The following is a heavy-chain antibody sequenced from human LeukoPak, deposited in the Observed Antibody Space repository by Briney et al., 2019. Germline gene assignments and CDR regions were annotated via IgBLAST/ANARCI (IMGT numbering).Heavy chain of an antibody. Sequence: ASVKVSCKASGYTFTSYAMNWVRQAPGQGLEWMGWINTNTGNPTYAQGFTGRFVFSLDTSVSTACLQISSLKAEDTAVYYCARGPSVGFLEWLLYGGDYWGQGTLVTVSS. CDR3: ARGPSVGFLEWLLYGGDY. J-gene: IGHJ4*02. CDR1: GYTFTSYA. D-gene: IGHD3-3*01. V-gene: IGHV7-4-1*02. CDR2: INTNTGNP.